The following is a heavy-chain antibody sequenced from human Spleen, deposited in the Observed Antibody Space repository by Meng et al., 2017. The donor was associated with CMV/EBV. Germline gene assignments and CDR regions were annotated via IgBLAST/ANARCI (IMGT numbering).Heavy chain of an antibody. CDR1: GGSLRGVY. D-gene: IGHD2-2*02. V-gene: IGHV4-34*01. CDR2: ISQSERT. CDR3: ARAPGRSSPRRHKYTYGTFDY. Sequence: GSLRLSCTVSGGSLRGVYWSWIRQPPGKGLEWIGEISQSERTNFNPSLKSRLTMSIHTSKNQFSLRLNSVTAADTAVYYCARAPGRSSPRRHKYTYGTFDYWGQGALVTVSS. J-gene: IGHJ4*02.